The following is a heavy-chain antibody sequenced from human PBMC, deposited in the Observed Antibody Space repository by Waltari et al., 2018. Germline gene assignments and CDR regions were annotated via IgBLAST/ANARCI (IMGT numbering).Heavy chain of an antibody. J-gene: IGHJ4*02. CDR1: GFTFSDHY. CDR2: ISKRDNTI. CDR3: ARGHWGLDY. D-gene: IGHD7-27*01. V-gene: IGHV3-11*01. Sequence: QVRLVESGGGLVKPGGSLRLSCAVSGFTFSDHYMTWVRQAPGKGLEWVSYISKRDNTIEYADSVQGRFTVSRDNAKNSLYLQLNNLRAEDTAIYYCARGHWGLDYWGQGTLVIVSS.